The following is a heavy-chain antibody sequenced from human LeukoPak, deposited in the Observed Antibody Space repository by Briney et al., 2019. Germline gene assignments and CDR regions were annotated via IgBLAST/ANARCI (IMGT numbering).Heavy chain of an antibody. V-gene: IGHV4-34*01. Sequence: PSETLSLTCAVYGGSFSGYYWSRIRQPPGKGLEWIGEINHSGSTNYNPSLKSRVTISVDTSKNQFSLKLSSVTAADTAVYYCARRVKILCTNGVCSQYYFDYWGQGTLVTVSS. CDR1: GGSFSGYY. CDR3: ARRVKILCTNGVCSQYYFDY. D-gene: IGHD2-8*01. J-gene: IGHJ4*02. CDR2: INHSGST.